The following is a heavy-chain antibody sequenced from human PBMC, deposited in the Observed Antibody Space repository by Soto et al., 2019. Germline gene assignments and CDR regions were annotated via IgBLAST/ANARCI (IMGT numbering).Heavy chain of an antibody. J-gene: IGHJ6*02. D-gene: IGHD3-22*01. Sequence: GGSLRLSCSASGFTFSSYSMNWVRQAPGKGLEWVSYISSSSSTIYYADSVKGRFTISRDNAKNSLYLQMNSLRDEDTAVYYCARKNTYYYDSSGRMDVWGQGTTVTVSS. CDR2: ISSSSSTI. V-gene: IGHV3-48*02. CDR3: ARKNTYYYDSSGRMDV. CDR1: GFTFSSYS.